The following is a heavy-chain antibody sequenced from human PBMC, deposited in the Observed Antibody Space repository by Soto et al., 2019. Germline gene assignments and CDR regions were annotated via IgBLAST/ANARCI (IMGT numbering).Heavy chain of an antibody. J-gene: IGHJ4*02. CDR2: IYPGDSDT. Sequence: GESLKISCKGSGYSFTSYWIGWVRQMPGKGLEWMGIIYPGDSDTRYSPSFQGQVTISADKSISTAYLQWSSLKASDTAMYYCARHSIREGEGYSSSWSFDYWGQGTLVTVSS. CDR1: GYSFTSYW. D-gene: IGHD6-13*01. CDR3: ARHSIREGEGYSSSWSFDY. V-gene: IGHV5-51*01.